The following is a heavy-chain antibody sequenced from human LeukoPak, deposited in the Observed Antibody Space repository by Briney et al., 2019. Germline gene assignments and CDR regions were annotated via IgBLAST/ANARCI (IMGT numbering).Heavy chain of an antibody. CDR1: GFPFSFYE. J-gene: IGHJ4*02. CDR2: IASSGATK. Sequence: PGGSLRLSCAVSGFPFSFYEMNWVRQAPGKGLEWVSNIASSGATKYYSDSMRGRFSISRDNAKSSLYLQMNSLRVEDTAVYYCALLAVASDFDYWGQGALVTVSS. D-gene: IGHD6-19*01. V-gene: IGHV3-48*03. CDR3: ALLAVASDFDY.